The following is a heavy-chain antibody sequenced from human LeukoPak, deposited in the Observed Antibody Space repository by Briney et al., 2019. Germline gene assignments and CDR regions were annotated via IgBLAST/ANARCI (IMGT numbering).Heavy chain of an antibody. J-gene: IGHJ6*04. CDR1: GFTFGDYA. CDR3: TRDIVVVPAAIYYYYYYGMDV. D-gene: IGHD2-2*01. Sequence: GGSRRLSCTAAGFTFGDYAMSWVRQAPGKGLEWVGFIRSKAYGGTTEYAASVKGRFTISRDDSKSIAYLQMNSLKTEDTAVYYCTRDIVVVPAAIYYYYYYGMDVWGKGTTVTVSS. V-gene: IGHV3-49*04. CDR2: IRSKAYGGTT.